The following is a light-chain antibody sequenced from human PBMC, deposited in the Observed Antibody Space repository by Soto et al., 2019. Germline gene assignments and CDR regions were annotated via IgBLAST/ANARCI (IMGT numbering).Light chain of an antibody. CDR1: SSDVGGYYF. CDR3: CSYAGNYDGV. J-gene: IGLJ3*02. V-gene: IGLV2-11*01. CDR2: DVS. Sequence: QSALTQPRSVSGSPGQSVTISCTGTSSDVGGYYFVSWYQQHPGKAPKRMIYDVSERPSGVPDRFSGSKSGNTASLTISGLQAEDEADYYCCSYAGNYDGVFGGGTKLTVL.